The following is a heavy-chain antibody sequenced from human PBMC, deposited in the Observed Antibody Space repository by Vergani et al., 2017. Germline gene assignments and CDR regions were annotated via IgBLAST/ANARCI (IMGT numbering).Heavy chain of an antibody. Sequence: QLQLQESGSGMVKPSQTLSLTCAVSGGSISSGGYSWSWIRQPPGKGLEWIGYIYHSGSTYYNPSLKSRVTISVDRSKNQFSLKLSSVTAADTAVYYCARARGRITIFGVFIPDWFDPWGQGTLVTVSS. CDR2: IYHSGST. V-gene: IGHV4-30-2*01. J-gene: IGHJ5*02. CDR3: ARARGRITIFGVFIPDWFDP. CDR1: GGSISSGGYS. D-gene: IGHD3-3*01.